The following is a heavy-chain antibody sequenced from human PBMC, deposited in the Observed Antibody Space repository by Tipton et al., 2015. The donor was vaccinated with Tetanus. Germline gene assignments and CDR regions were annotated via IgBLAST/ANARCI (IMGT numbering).Heavy chain of an antibody. J-gene: IGHJ4*02. CDR3: ARDQARGARGWNYFDY. CDR1: GGSISSGGYY. D-gene: IGHD1-26*01. Sequence: TLSLTCTVSGGSISSGGYYWSWIRQHPGKGLEWIGDIFYSGSTYYNPSRKSRVTMSVDTSKNQFSLKLNSVTAADTAVYYCARDQARGARGWNYFDYWGQGTLVSVSS. V-gene: IGHV4-31*03. CDR2: IFYSGST.